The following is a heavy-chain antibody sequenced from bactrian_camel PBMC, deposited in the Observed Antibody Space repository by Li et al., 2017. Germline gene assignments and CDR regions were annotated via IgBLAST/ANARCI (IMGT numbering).Heavy chain of an antibody. V-gene: IGHV3S53*01. CDR3: AAEDPPRDIRLQTLWKGWRFGY. J-gene: IGHJ6*01. D-gene: IGHD3*01. Sequence: VQLVESGGGSAQAGGSLRLSCVYSGYTYSAYSMGWFRQAPGKEREGVAGIDSDGTTNYADSVKGRFTISLDKAKNTLYLEMTSLKPEDTAMYYCAAEDPPRDIRLQTLWKGWRFGYWGQGTQVTVS. CDR2: IDSDGTT. CDR1: GYTYSAYS.